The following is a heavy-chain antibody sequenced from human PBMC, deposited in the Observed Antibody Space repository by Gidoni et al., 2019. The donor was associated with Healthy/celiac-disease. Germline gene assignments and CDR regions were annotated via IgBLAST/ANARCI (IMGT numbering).Heavy chain of an antibody. CDR1: GFTFSSYG. CDR3: ARDRVVVPPGDLYYGMDV. D-gene: IGHD2-15*01. V-gene: IGHV3-33*01. J-gene: IGHJ6*02. CDR2: IWYDGSNK. Sequence: QVQLVESGGGVVQPGRSLRLSCAASGFTFSSYGMHWVRQAPGKGLEWVAVIWYDGSNKYYADSVKGRFTISRDNSKNTLYLQMNSLRAEDTAVYYCARDRVVVPPGDLYYGMDVWGQGTTVTVSS.